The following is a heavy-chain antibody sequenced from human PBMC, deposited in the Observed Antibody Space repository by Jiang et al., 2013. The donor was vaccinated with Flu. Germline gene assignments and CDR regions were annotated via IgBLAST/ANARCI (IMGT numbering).Heavy chain of an antibody. V-gene: IGHV4-31*11. CDR2: IDKNENA. J-gene: IGHJ5*02. CDR1: GDSIKSGGYY. CDR3: ARLSLSSVSPISGWFDP. D-gene: IGHD5/OR15-5a*01. Sequence: LLKPSETLSLTCAVSGDSIKSGGYYWSWIRQHTGRGLEWIGYIDKNENAYYTPSLKTRIIISVDTSKNQFSLRLTSVTAADTAQYYCARLSLSSVSPISGWFDPWGQGTLVTVSS.